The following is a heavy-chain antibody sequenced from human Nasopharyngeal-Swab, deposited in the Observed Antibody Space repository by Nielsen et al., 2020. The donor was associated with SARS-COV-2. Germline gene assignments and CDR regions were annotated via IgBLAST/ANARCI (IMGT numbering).Heavy chain of an antibody. Sequence: GGSLRLSCAASGFTFSSYAMSWVRQAPGKGLEWVSVIYSGGSSTYYADSVKGRFTISRDNSKNTLYLQMNSLRAEDTAVYYCARVDADYDFWSGSKSGLFDYWGQGTLVTVSS. CDR3: ARVDADYDFWSGSKSGLFDY. V-gene: IGHV3-23*03. D-gene: IGHD3-3*01. CDR2: IYSGGSST. CDR1: GFTFSSYA. J-gene: IGHJ4*02.